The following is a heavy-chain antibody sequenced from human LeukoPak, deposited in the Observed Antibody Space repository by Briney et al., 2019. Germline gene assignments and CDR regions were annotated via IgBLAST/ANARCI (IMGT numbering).Heavy chain of an antibody. CDR1: GFTFSSYG. J-gene: IGHJ3*02. D-gene: IGHD4-17*01. Sequence: PGRSLRLSCAASGFTFSSYGMHWVRQAPGKGLEWVAVISYDGSNKYYADSVKGRFTISRHNSKNTLYLQMNSLRAEDTAVYYCATLYGDDAFDIWGQGTMVTVSS. V-gene: IGHV3-30*03. CDR2: ISYDGSNK. CDR3: ATLYGDDAFDI.